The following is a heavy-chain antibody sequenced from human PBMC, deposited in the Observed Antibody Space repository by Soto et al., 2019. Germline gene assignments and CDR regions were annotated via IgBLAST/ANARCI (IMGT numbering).Heavy chain of an antibody. J-gene: IGHJ5*02. D-gene: IGHD1-26*01. Sequence: EAQVVESGGGLVKPGGSLRLSCNFTFCMYSMNWVRQAPGKGLEWVASISSGSAFIKYADSVKGRFSISRDNAKNSVSLQMNSLRAEDTAMYYCTRDQGGSYDSWFDPWGRGTLVTVSS. V-gene: IGHV3-21*01. CDR2: ISSGSAFI. CDR3: TRDQGGSYDSWFDP. CDR1: TFCMYS.